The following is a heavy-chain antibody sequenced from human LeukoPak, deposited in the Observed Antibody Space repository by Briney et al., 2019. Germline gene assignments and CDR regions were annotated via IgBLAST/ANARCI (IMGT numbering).Heavy chain of an antibody. CDR3: ARFAAGGSYYYYMDV. D-gene: IGHD6-25*01. J-gene: IGHJ6*03. CDR1: GFTFSSYT. CDR2: IGTSSTTI. V-gene: IGHV3-48*01. Sequence: GGSLRLSCAASGFTFSSYTMNWVRQPPGKGLEWVSNIGTSSTTIYYADSVKGRFTISRDNAKNSLYLQMNSLRADDTAVYYCARFAAGGSYYYYMDVWGKGTTVTAPS.